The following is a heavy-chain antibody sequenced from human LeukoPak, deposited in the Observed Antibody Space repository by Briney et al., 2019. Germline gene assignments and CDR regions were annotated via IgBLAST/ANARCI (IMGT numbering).Heavy chain of an antibody. Sequence: PGGSLRLSCAASGFTFSSYWMSWVREAPGKGLEWVANIKQDGSEKYYVDSVKGRFTISRDNAKNSLYLQMYSLRAEDTAVYYCARLYYYYYYMDVWGKGTTVTVSS. J-gene: IGHJ6*03. CDR1: GFTFSSYW. CDR3: ARLYYYYYYMDV. CDR2: IKQDGSEK. V-gene: IGHV3-7*01.